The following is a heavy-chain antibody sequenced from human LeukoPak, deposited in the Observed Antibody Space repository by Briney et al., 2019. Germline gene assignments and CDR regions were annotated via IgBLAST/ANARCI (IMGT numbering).Heavy chain of an antibody. J-gene: IGHJ4*02. CDR3: ARGRPVDTAMVTKDFDY. V-gene: IGHV4-34*01. CDR2: INHSGST. CDR1: GGSFSGYY. D-gene: IGHD5-18*01. Sequence: SETPSLTCAVYGGSFSGYYWSWIRQPPGKGLEWIGEINHSGSTNYNPSLKSRVTISVDTSKNQFSLKLSSVTAADTAVYYCARGRPVDTAMVTKDFDYWGQGTLVTVSS.